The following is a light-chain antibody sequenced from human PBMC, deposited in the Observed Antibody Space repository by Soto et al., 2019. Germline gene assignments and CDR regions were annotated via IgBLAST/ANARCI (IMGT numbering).Light chain of an antibody. CDR3: QQGYGSPFT. CDR2: WGS. CDR1: QSLFFTSNKKNS. V-gene: IGKV4-1*01. Sequence: DIVLTQSPASLDVSLGERVTINCKSSQSLFFTSNKKNSLAWYQQKPGQPPKLIIYWGSSRESGVPARFRGAGSATDFTLPISSLQAEDVAVYYCQQGYGSPFTFGQGTKVGIK. J-gene: IGKJ2*01.